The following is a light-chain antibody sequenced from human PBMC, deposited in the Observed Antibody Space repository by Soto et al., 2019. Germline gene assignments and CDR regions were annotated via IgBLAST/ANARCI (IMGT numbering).Light chain of an antibody. Sequence: EIVMTQSPATLSVSPGERATLSCRASQSVSSNLAWYQQKPGQAPRLLIYGASTRATGIPARFSGSGSGTEFTLTISGLQSEDFAVYYCQQRSNWPTFGQGTRLEIK. CDR1: QSVSSN. J-gene: IGKJ5*01. CDR2: GAS. V-gene: IGKV3D-15*01. CDR3: QQRSNWPT.